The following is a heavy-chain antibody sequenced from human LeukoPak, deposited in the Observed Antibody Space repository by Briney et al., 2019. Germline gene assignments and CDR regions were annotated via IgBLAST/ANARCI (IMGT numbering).Heavy chain of an antibody. J-gene: IGHJ4*02. D-gene: IGHD6-6*01. CDR2: IHISGSS. CDR1: GGSIGSYH. CDR3: ARHSGSSSGVFDY. Sequence: SETLSLTCTVSGGSIGSYHWTWIRQPPGKGLEWIGNIHISGSSSYTPSLKSRVTISLDTSKSQFSLKLSSVTAADTAVYYCARHSGSSSGVFDYWGQGTLVTVSS. V-gene: IGHV4-4*09.